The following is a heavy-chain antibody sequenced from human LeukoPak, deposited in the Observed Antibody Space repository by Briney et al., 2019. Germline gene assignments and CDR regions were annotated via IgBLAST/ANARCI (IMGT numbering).Heavy chain of an antibody. V-gene: IGHV1-2*02. CDR2: INPNSGGT. Sequence: ASVKVSCKASGYTFTGYYMHWVRQAPGQGLEWMGWINPNSGGTSYAQKFQGRVTMTRDTSISTAYMELSRLRSDDTAVYYCTLELSSSYYYYMDVWGKGTTVTVSS. D-gene: IGHD6-6*01. CDR1: GYTFTGYY. J-gene: IGHJ6*03. CDR3: TLELSSSYYYYMDV.